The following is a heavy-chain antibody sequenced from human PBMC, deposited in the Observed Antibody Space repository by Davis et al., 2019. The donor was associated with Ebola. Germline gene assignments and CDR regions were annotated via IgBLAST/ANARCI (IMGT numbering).Heavy chain of an antibody. Sequence: ASVKVSCKASGYTFTSYAMNWVRQAPGQRLEWMGWINAGNGNTKYSQKFQGRVTITRDTSASTAYMELSSLRSEDTAVYYCARDSSGWNWFDPWGQGTLVTVSS. CDR2: INAGNGNT. D-gene: IGHD3-22*01. CDR3: ARDSSGWNWFDP. CDR1: GYTFTSYA. J-gene: IGHJ5*02. V-gene: IGHV1-3*01.